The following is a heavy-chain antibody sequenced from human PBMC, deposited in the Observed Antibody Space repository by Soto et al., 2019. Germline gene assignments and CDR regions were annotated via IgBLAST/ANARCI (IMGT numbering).Heavy chain of an antibody. Sequence: ASVKVSCKASGYTFTGYYMHWVRQAPGQGLEWMGWINPNSGGTNYAQKFQGWVTMTRDTSISTAYMELSRLRSGDTAVYYCARAIAAAGAYYGMDVWGQGTTVTVSS. D-gene: IGHD6-13*01. CDR1: GYTFTGYY. CDR2: INPNSGGT. V-gene: IGHV1-2*04. CDR3: ARAIAAAGAYYGMDV. J-gene: IGHJ6*02.